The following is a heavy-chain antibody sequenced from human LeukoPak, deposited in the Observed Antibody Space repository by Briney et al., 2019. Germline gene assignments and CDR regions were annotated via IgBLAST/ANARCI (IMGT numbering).Heavy chain of an antibody. J-gene: IGHJ5*02. CDR2: IIPIFGTA. CDR3: ARVHCTSTVCYTGWFDP. Sequence: GASVKVSCKASGGTFSSYAISWVRQAPGQGLEWMGGIIPIFGTANYAQKFQGRVTITTDESTSTAYMELSSLRSEDTAVYYCARVHCTSTVCYTGWFDPWGQGTLVTVSS. CDR1: GGTFSSYA. D-gene: IGHD2-2*02. V-gene: IGHV1-69*05.